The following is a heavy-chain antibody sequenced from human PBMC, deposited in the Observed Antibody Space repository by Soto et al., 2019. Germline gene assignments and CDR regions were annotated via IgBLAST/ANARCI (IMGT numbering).Heavy chain of an antibody. D-gene: IGHD3-10*02. V-gene: IGHV3-30*13. CDR2: IFPNGRDK. CDR3: ASDVHQMSKCELDY. Sequence: QVQLVQSGGGVVQPGRSLRLSCAASGFNSNTYFMHWVRQAPGKGLEWVAMIFPNGRDKEYADSVKGRFTICRDNSKNRMSRPMNSVRHEDTAVYSCASDVHQMSKCELDYWGPVALVNVSP. CDR1: GFNSNTYF. J-gene: IGHJ4*02.